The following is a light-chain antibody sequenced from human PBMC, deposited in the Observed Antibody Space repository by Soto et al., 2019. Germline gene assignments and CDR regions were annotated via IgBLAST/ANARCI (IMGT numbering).Light chain of an antibody. Sequence: PSSLSASVGDRVTVTCRASQGIRNDLAWYQQKPGKAPNLLIYDASILQSGVPSRFSGSGSGTDFTLTISSLQPEDFVTYYCQQYNDYSTFGQGTKVDIK. J-gene: IGKJ1*01. V-gene: IGKV1D-13*01. CDR1: QGIRND. CDR2: DAS. CDR3: QQYNDYST.